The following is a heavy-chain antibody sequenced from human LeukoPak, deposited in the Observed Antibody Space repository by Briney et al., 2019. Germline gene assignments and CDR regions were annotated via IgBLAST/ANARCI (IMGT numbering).Heavy chain of an antibody. CDR3: ARTYDILTGYLDY. J-gene: IGHJ4*02. CDR1: GFTFSSYS. V-gene: IGHV3-21*01. D-gene: IGHD3-9*01. CDR2: ISSSSSYI. Sequence: PGGSLRLSCAASGFTFSSYSMNWVRQAPGKGLEWVSSISSSSSYIYYADSVKGRFTISRDHAKNSLYLQMNSLRAEDTAVYYCARTYDILTGYLDYWGQGTLVTVSS.